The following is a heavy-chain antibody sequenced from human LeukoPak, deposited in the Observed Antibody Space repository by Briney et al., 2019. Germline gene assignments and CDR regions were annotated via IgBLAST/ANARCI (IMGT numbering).Heavy chain of an antibody. D-gene: IGHD5-24*01. J-gene: IGHJ2*01. CDR1: GFTFSSYW. Sequence: GGSLRLSCAASGFTFSSYWMSWVRQAPGKGLEWVAKIKEDGSEKNYVDSVRGRFTISRDNAKNSLYLQMNSLRVDDTAVYYCARDSTPRWSSWYLDLWGRGTLVTVSS. CDR2: IKEDGSEK. CDR3: ARDSTPRWSSWYLDL. V-gene: IGHV3-7*04.